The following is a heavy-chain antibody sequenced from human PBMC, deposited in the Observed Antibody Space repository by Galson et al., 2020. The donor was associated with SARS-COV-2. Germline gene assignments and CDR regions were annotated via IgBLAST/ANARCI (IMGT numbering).Heavy chain of an antibody. CDR3: ARGSGYCSNSSCIAKYYFDY. D-gene: IGHD2-2*01. J-gene: IGHJ4*02. V-gene: IGHV3-64*01. Sequence: GGSLRLSCAASGFTFSTYAMHWVRQAPGKGLEYVSAISSNGGSTYYANSVKGRFTISRDNSKNTLYLQMGSLRAEDMAVYYCARGSGYCSNSSCIAKYYFDYWGQGTLVTVSS. CDR1: GFTFSTYA. CDR2: ISSNGGST.